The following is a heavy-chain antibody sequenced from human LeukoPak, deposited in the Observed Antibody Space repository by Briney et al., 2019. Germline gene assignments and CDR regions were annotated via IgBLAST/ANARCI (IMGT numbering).Heavy chain of an antibody. J-gene: IGHJ4*02. CDR3: ARGSPLNPFVFDY. CDR1: GFTFSSYS. D-gene: IGHD1-14*01. V-gene: IGHV3-21*01. Sequence: TGGSLRLSCAASGFTFSSYSMNWVRQAPGKGLEWVSSISSSSSYIYYADSVKGRFTISRDNAKNSLYLQINSLSAEDTAVYYCARGSPLNPFVFDYWGQGTLVTVSS. CDR2: ISSSSSYI.